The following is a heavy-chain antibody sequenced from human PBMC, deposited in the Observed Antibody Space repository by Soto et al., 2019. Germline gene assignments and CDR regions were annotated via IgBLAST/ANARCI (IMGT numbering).Heavy chain of an antibody. CDR3: ARWWSGSRQGFDP. V-gene: IGHV4-31*03. D-gene: IGHD3-3*01. CDR2: IYYSGST. Sequence: QVQLQESGPGLVKPSQTLSLTCTVSGGSIRSGDYYWSWIRQHPGKGLEWIGYIYYSGSTYYNPSLKSRVTISVDTSKNQFSLKLSSVTDADTAVYYCARWWSGSRQGFDPWGQGTLVTVSS. CDR1: GGSIRSGDYY. J-gene: IGHJ5*02.